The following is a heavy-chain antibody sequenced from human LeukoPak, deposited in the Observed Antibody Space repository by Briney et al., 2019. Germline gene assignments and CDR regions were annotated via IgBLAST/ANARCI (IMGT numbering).Heavy chain of an antibody. Sequence: GGSLRLSCAASGFTFSNYGMHWVRQAPGKGLEWVAVISYDGSNKYYADSVKGRFTISRDNSKNTLYLQMNSLRAEDTAVYYCASITGTVDYWGQGTLVTVSS. CDR3: ASITGTVDY. J-gene: IGHJ4*02. CDR2: ISYDGSNK. D-gene: IGHD1-20*01. CDR1: GFTFSNYG. V-gene: IGHV3-30*03.